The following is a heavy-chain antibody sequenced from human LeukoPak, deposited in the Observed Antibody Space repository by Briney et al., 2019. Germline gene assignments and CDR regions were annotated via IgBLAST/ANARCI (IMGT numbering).Heavy chain of an antibody. CDR3: ARANGHSGYDANWFAP. D-gene: IGHD5-12*01. CDR2: IYYSWST. J-gene: IGHJ5*02. CDR1: CGSISSYY. V-gene: IGHV4-59*01. Sequence: PSETLSLTCTVSCGSISSYYWSWIRQPPRKGLDWIGYIYYSWSTTYNPSLKSRVTISVDTSKNQFSLKLSSVTAADTAVYYCARANGHSGYDANWFAPWGQGTLVTVSS.